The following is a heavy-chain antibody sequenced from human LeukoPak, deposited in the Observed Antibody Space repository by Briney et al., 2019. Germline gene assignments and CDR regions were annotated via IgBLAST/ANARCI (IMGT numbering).Heavy chain of an antibody. D-gene: IGHD3-10*01. CDR1: GYTFTSYG. CDR2: ISAYNGNT. J-gene: IGHJ4*02. Sequence: GASVKVSCKASGYTFTSYGISWVRQAPGQGLEWMGWISAYNGNTNYAQKLQGRVTMTTDTSTSTAYMELRSLRSDDTAVYYCARAPRLLWFGELLSYPCYFDYWGQGTLVTVSS. CDR3: ARAPRLLWFGELLSYPCYFDY. V-gene: IGHV1-18*01.